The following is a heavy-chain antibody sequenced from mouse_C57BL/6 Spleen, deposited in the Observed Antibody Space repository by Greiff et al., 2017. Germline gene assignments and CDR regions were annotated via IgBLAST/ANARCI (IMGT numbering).Heavy chain of an antibody. J-gene: IGHJ3*01. CDR2: ISSGSSTI. V-gene: IGHV5-17*01. D-gene: IGHD1-1*01. Sequence: EVMLVESGGGLVKPGGSLKLSCAASGFTFSDYGMHWVRQAPEKGLEWVAYISSGSSTIYYADTVKGRFTISRDNAKSTLFLQMTSLRSEDTAMYSCADGSTFAYWGQGTLVTVSA. CDR3: ADGSTFAY. CDR1: GFTFSDYG.